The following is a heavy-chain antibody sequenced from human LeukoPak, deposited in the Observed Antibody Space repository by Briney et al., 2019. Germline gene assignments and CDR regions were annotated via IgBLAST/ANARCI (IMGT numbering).Heavy chain of an antibody. V-gene: IGHV3-23*01. CDR3: AKGIYSSGWSYFDY. D-gene: IGHD6-19*01. CDR2: LSGSGITT. CDR1: GFTFSSSA. J-gene: IGHJ4*01. Sequence: GGSLRLSCAASGFTFSSSAMSWVRQAPGKGLEWVSTLSGSGITTYYADSVKGRFTISRDNSKNTLYLQMNSLRAEDTAVYYCAKGIYSSGWSYFDYWGHGTLVTVSS.